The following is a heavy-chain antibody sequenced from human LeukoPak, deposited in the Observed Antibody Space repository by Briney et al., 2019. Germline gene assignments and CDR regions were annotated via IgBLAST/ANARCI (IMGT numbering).Heavy chain of an antibody. CDR3: AREGIGSGSYYNWFDP. D-gene: IGHD3-10*01. CDR1: GGSISSYY. Sequence: SETLSLTCTVSGGSISSYYWSWIRQPPGKGLEWIGYIYYSGNTYYNPSLKSRLTISVDTSKNQFSLKLSSVTAADTAVYYCAREGIGSGSYYNWFDPWGQGTLVTVSS. CDR2: IYYSGNT. V-gene: IGHV4-59*01. J-gene: IGHJ5*02.